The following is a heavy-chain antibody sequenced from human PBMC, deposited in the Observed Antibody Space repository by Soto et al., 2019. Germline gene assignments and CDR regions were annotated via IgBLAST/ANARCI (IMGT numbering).Heavy chain of an antibody. J-gene: IGHJ4*02. CDR2: ISSSSNYI. D-gene: IGHD3-22*01. Sequence: GGSLRLSCAASGFTFTSYTMNWVRQAPGKGLEWVSSISSSSNYIYYADSVKGRFTISRDNAKNSLYLQINSLRAEDTAVYYCARDLNHYDSSAYHSTEGDHWGQGTLVTVSS. V-gene: IGHV3-21*01. CDR3: ARDLNHYDSSAYHSTEGDH. CDR1: GFTFTSYT.